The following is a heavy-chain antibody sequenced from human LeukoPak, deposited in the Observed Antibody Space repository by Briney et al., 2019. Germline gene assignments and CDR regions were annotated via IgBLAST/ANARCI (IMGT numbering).Heavy chain of an antibody. CDR3: ARHAVTHYYFDY. V-gene: IGHV4-59*08. CDR1: GGSINSYY. J-gene: IGHJ4*02. Sequence: NPSETLSLTCTVSGGSINSYYWSWLRQPPGKGLEWIGYIYYSGSTNYNPSLKSRVTISVDTSKNQFSLKLSSVTAADTAVYYCARHAVTHYYFDYWGQGTLVTVSS. D-gene: IGHD4-23*01. CDR2: IYYSGST.